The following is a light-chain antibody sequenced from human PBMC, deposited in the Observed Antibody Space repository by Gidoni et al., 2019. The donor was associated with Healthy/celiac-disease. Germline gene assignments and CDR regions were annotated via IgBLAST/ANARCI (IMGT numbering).Light chain of an antibody. V-gene: IGLV1-44*01. CDR1: SSNIGSNT. J-gene: IGLJ3*02. Sequence: QSVLTQPPSASGTPGQRVTISCSGSSSNIGSNTVNWYQQLPGTAPKLLIYSNNQRPSGVPDRFSGSKSGTSASLAISGLQSEDEADYYCAAWDGSLNGWVFGGWTKLTVL. CDR3: AAWDGSLNGWV. CDR2: SNN.